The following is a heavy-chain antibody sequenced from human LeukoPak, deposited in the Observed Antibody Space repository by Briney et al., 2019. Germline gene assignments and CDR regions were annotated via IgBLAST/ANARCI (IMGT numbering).Heavy chain of an antibody. CDR2: ISWDSRNI. J-gene: IGHJ6*02. Sequence: PGGSLRLSCAAFGFTFDDYAMFWVRQAPGKGLEWVSGISWDSRNIGYAASVKGRFTTSRDNGKNSLYLQMNSLRPDDTALYYCARGNRDTSGFYFYYGMDVWGPGSTVTVSS. CDR3: ARGNRDTSGFYFYYGMDV. D-gene: IGHD6-19*01. V-gene: IGHV3-9*01. CDR1: GFTFDDYA.